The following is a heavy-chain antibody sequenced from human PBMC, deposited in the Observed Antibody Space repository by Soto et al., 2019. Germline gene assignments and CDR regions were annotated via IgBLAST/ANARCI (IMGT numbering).Heavy chain of an antibody. J-gene: IGHJ6*02. Sequence: GASVKVSCKASGYTFTGYYMHWVRQAPGQGLEWMGWINPNSGGTNYAQKFQGRVTMTRDTSISTAYMELSRLRSDDTAVYYCARVRRYFDWSNYGMDVWGQGTTVTVSS. CDR3: ARVRRYFDWSNYGMDV. V-gene: IGHV1-2*02. CDR1: GYTFTGYY. D-gene: IGHD3-9*01. CDR2: INPNSGGT.